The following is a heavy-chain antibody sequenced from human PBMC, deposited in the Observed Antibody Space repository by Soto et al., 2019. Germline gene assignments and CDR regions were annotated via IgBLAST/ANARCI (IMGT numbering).Heavy chain of an antibody. CDR1: GGSISSYY. V-gene: IGHV4-4*07. CDR3: ARWGVIAVAGGDWFDP. CDR2: IYTSGST. D-gene: IGHD6-19*01. Sequence: SETLSLTCTVSGGSISSYYWSWIRQPAGKGLEWIGRIYTSGSTNYNPSLKSRVTMSVDTSKNQFSLKLSSVTAADTAVYYCARWGVIAVAGGDWFDPWGQGTLGTVAS. J-gene: IGHJ5*02.